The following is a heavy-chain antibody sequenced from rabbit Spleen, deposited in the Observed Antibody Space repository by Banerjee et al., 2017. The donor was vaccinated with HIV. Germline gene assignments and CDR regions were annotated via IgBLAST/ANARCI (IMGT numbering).Heavy chain of an antibody. CDR2: IDVSSGST. CDR3: ARDAGSSFSSYGMDL. CDR1: GLDFSSRYW. Sequence: EQLLESGGDLVKPGTSLTLTCTASGLDFSSRYWICWVRQAPGRGLEWIACIDVSSGSTYYASWATGRFTCSKTSSTTVTLQMTSLTAADTATYFCARDAGSSFSSYGMDLWGPGTLVTVS. D-gene: IGHD8-1*01. V-gene: IGHV1S45*01. J-gene: IGHJ6*01.